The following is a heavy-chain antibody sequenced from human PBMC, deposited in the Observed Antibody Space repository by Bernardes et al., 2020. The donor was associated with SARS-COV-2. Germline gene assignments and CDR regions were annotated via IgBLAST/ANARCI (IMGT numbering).Heavy chain of an antibody. V-gene: IGHV4-39*01. CDR1: GGSISSNNYY. CDR2: IYSSGSS. D-gene: IGHD2-21*02. J-gene: IGHJ6*02. CDR3: AGSSCGIDCYIGGLRSWDYGMDV. Sequence: SETLSLTCTVSGGSISSNNYYWGWIRQSNGKGLEWIGSIYSSGSSYYNPSLQSRVRESVDTSKNQFSLRLSFVTAADTAVYYCAGSSCGIDCYIGGLRSWDYGMDVWGQGTTVTVS.